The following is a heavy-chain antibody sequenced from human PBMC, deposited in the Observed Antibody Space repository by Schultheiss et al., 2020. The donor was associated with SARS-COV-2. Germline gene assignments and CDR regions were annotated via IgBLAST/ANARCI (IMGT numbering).Heavy chain of an antibody. CDR3: ARGAVPAAMIPFDY. CDR2: INPNSGGT. CDR1: GYTFTGYY. D-gene: IGHD2-2*01. Sequence: ASVKVSCKASGYTFTGYYMHWVRQAPGQGLEWMGWINPNSGGTNYAQKFQGRVTITADESTSTAYMELSSLRSEDTAVYYCARGAVPAAMIPFDYWGQGTLVTVSS. J-gene: IGHJ4*02. V-gene: IGHV1-2*02.